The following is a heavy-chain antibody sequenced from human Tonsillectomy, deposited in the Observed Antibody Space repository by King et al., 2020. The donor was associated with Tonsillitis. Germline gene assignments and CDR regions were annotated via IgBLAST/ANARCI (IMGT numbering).Heavy chain of an antibody. Sequence: QLQESGSGLVKPSQTLSLTCAVSGGSISSGGYSWSWIRQPPGKGLEWIGYIYHRESPYYNPSLKSRVTISIDRSKNHLSLNLSSVTAADTAVYYCARDAGDYGMDVWGQGTTGTVSS. V-gene: IGHV4-30-2*01. D-gene: IGHD4-17*01. J-gene: IGHJ6*02. CDR3: ARDAGDYGMDV. CDR1: GGSISSGGYS. CDR2: IYHRESP.